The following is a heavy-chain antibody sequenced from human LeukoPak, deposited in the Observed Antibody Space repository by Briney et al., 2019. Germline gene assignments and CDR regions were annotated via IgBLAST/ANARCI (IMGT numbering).Heavy chain of an antibody. J-gene: IGHJ3*02. V-gene: IGHV1-69*04. Sequence: ASVKVSCKASGGTFSSYAVSWVRQAPGQGLEWMGRIIPILGIANYAQKFQGRVTITADESTSTAYMELSSLRSEDTAVYYCARDSSGYRDAFDIWGQGTMVTVSS. CDR3: ARDSSGYRDAFDI. CDR2: IIPILGIA. D-gene: IGHD3-22*01. CDR1: GGTFSSYA.